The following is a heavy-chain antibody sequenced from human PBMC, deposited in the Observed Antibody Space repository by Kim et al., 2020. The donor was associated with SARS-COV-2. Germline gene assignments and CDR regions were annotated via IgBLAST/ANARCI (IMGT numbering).Heavy chain of an antibody. V-gene: IGHV4-34*01. CDR3: ARGPGNGSGRRFDY. CDR2: INHSGST. Sequence: SETLSLTCAVYGGSFSGYYWSWIRQPPGKGLEWIGEINHSGSTNYNPSLKSRVTISVDTSKNQFSLKLSSVTAADTAVYYCARGPGNGSGRRFDYWGQGTLVTVSS. CDR1: GGSFSGYY. J-gene: IGHJ4*02. D-gene: IGHD3-10*01.